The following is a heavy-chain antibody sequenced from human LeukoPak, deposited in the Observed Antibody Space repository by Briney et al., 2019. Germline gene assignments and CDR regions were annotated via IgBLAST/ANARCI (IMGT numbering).Heavy chain of an antibody. CDR2: ISSGAGTT. D-gene: IGHD6-19*01. Sequence: GGSLRLSCAASGFTFSNYAMSWVRQVPGKWLEWVSAISSGAGTTGYADSVKGRFTISRVNSKSTIYLQMNSLRAEVTAVYYCAKDLEQSYSGWSASYDAWGQGTLVTVSS. CDR1: GFTFSNYA. V-gene: IGHV3-23*01. J-gene: IGHJ5*02. CDR3: AKDLEQSYSGWSASYDA.